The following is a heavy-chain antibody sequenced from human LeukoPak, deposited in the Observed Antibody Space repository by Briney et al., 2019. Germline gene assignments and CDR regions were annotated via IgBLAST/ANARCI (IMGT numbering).Heavy chain of an antibody. CDR2: ISDSGANT. V-gene: IGHV3-23*01. Sequence: GGSLRLSCAASGFTFNSYAMSWVRQAPGKGLEWVSAISDSGANTYYAVSVRGRFTISRDNLNSLRAEDTAIYYCAKDAGRSDVDYFDYWGQGTLVTGTS. D-gene: IGHD1-26*01. CDR1: GFTFNSYA. CDR3: AKDAGRSDVDYFDY. J-gene: IGHJ4*02.